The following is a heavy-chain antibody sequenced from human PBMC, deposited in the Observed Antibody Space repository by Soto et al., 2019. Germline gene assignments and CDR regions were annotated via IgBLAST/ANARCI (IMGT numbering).Heavy chain of an antibody. V-gene: IGHV4-4*02. CDR1: GGSISSSNW. CDR3: ARGGYYDFWTPSPAFDI. D-gene: IGHD3-3*01. CDR2: IYHSGST. J-gene: IGHJ3*02. Sequence: SETLSLTCAVSGGSISSSNWWSWVRQPPGKGLEWIGEIYHSGSTNYNPSLKSRVTISVDKSKNQFSLKPSSVTAADTAVYYCARGGYYDFWTPSPAFDIWGQGTMVTASS.